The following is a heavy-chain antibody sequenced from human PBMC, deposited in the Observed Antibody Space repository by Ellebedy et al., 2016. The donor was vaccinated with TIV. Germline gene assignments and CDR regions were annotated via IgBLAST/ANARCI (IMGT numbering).Heavy chain of an antibody. CDR1: GASISNTNYY. J-gene: IGHJ4*02. D-gene: IGHD3-22*01. Sequence: MPSETLSLTCSVSGASISNTNYYWSWIRQHPGKGLEFIGYIYYRDVTYYSPSLESRLTISVDTSKTQFSLRLSSVTAADTAVYYCARNSYDTSGYYHIDYWGQGTLVTVSS. CDR3: ARNSYDTSGYYHIDY. CDR2: IYYRDVT. V-gene: IGHV4-31*03.